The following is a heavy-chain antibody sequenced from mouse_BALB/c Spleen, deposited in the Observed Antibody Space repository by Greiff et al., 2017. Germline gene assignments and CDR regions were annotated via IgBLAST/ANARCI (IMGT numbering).Heavy chain of an antibody. V-gene: IGHV5-9-4*01. CDR3: ARVDDYDYAMDY. J-gene: IGHJ4*01. Sequence: EVHLVESGGGLVKPGGSLKLSCAASGFTFSSYAMSWVRQSPEKRLEWVAEISSGGSYTYYPDTVTGRFTISRDNAKNTLYLEMSSLRSEDTAMYYCARVDDYDYAMDYWGQGTSVTVSS. CDR1: GFTFSSYA. D-gene: IGHD2-4*01. CDR2: ISSGGSYT.